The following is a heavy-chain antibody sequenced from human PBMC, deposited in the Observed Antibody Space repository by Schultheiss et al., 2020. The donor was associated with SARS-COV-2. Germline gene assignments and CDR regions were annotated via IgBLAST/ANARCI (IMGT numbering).Heavy chain of an antibody. J-gene: IGHJ3*02. Sequence: GESLKISCAASGFTFSSYAMSWVRQAPGKGLEWVSAISGSGGSTYYADSVKGRFTISRDNAKNSLYLQMNSLRAEDTAVYYCAKDEGVVVVPAAHRDAFDIWGQGTMVTVSS. V-gene: IGHV3-23*01. CDR2: ISGSGGST. D-gene: IGHD2-2*01. CDR3: AKDEGVVVVPAAHRDAFDI. CDR1: GFTFSSYA.